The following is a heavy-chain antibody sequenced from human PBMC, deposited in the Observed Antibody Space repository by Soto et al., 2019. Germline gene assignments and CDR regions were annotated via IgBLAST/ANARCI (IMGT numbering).Heavy chain of an antibody. V-gene: IGHV4-59*01. J-gene: IGHJ4*02. CDR1: GDSIRPYY. Sequence: SETLSLTCTVSGDSIRPYYWTWIRQPPGKGLEWIGYVYYSGSVNYKSSLKSRVTMSVDTSKNQFSLRLNSVTAADTAVYYCARVTYDSFTAYSYYFDYWGQGNLVTVSS. D-gene: IGHD3-9*01. CDR3: ARVTYDSFTAYSYYFDY. CDR2: VYYSGSV.